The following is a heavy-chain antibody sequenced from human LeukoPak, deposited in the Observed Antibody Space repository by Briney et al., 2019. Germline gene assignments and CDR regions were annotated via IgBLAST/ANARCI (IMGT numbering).Heavy chain of an antibody. CDR2: INHSGST. Sequence: SETLSLTCAVYGGSFSGYYWSWIRQPPGKGLEWIGEINHSGSTNYDPSLKSRVTISVDTSKNQFSLKLSSVTAADTAVYYCARGATVVTPRYFDYWGQGTLVTVSS. V-gene: IGHV4-34*01. CDR1: GGSFSGYY. CDR3: ARGATVVTPRYFDY. J-gene: IGHJ4*02. D-gene: IGHD4-23*01.